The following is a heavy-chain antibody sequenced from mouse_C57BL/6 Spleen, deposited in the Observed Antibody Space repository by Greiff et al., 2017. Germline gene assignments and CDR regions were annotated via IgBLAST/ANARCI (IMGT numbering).Heavy chain of an antibody. J-gene: IGHJ2*01. V-gene: IGHV1-53*01. CDR2: INPSNGGT. Sequence: QVQLQQPGAELVKPGASVKLSCKASGYTFTSYWMHWVKQRPGQGLEWIGNINPSNGGTNYNEKFKSKATLTVDKSASTAYMQLSSLTSEDAAVYYCARTFSTTGYFDYWGQGTTLTVSS. CDR3: ARTFSTTGYFDY. D-gene: IGHD1-1*01. CDR1: GYTFTSYW.